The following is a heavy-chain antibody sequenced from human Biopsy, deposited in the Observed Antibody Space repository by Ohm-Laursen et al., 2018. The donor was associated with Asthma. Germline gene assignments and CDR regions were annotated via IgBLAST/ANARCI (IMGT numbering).Heavy chain of an antibody. J-gene: IGHJ5*01. Sequence: GTLSLTWAVSGGSFSGYYWSWLRQPPGKGLEWIGESNQSGGPNYNPSLKSRVTISIDTSKNQVSLKLSSATAADTAVYYCARAQSTSDSDWFDSWGQGTLVTVSS. CDR1: GGSFSGYY. V-gene: IGHV4-34*01. CDR2: SNQSGGP. CDR3: ARAQSTSDSDWFDS. D-gene: IGHD1-1*01.